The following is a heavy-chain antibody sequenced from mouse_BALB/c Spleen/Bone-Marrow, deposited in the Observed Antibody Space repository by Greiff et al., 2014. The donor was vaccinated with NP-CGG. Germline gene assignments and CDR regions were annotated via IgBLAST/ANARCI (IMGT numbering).Heavy chain of an antibody. D-gene: IGHD2-4*01. Sequence: QVQLQQSGPELVKPGASVKISCKASGYALSSSWMNWVKQRPGQGLEWIGRIYPGDGDTNYNGKFKGKATLTADKSSSTAYMQLSSLTSVDSAVYFCASMIRSFYAGYWGQGTSVTVSS. V-gene: IGHV1-82*01. J-gene: IGHJ4*01. CDR2: IYPGDGDT. CDR1: GYALSSSW. CDR3: ASMIRSFYAGY.